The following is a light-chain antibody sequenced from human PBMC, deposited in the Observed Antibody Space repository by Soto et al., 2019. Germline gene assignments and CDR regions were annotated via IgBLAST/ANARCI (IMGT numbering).Light chain of an antibody. V-gene: IGKV3-20*01. J-gene: IGKJ3*01. Sequence: EIVLTQSPGTLTLSPGERATLSCRASQSVISNNLAWYQQKAGQAPRLLIHAASSRATGIPDRSGGSGSGTDFTLTISRLEPEDFAVYYCQQYGSSPLTFGPGTKVDIK. CDR2: AAS. CDR1: QSVISNN. CDR3: QQYGSSPLT.